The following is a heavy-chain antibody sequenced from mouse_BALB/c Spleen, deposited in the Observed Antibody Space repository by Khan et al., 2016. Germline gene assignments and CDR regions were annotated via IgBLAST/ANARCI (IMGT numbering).Heavy chain of an antibody. J-gene: IGHJ1*01. CDR1: GFTFSDYY. CDR2: ISDGGSYT. CDR3: PRDLNWYFDV. V-gene: IGHV5-4*02. Sequence: EVELVESGGGLVKPGGSLKLSCAASGFTFSDYYMYWVRQTPEKRLEWVATISDGGSYTYYPDSVKGRFTISRDNAKNNLYLQMSSLKSEDTAMYYCPRDLNWYFDVWGAGTTVTVSS.